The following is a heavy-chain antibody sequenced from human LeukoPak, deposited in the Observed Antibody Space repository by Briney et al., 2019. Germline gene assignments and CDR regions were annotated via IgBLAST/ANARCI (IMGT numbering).Heavy chain of an antibody. CDR2: IIPIFGTA. CDR1: GGTFSSYA. CDR3: ASERLSSSAEYFQH. Sequence: GASVKVSCKASGGTFSSYAISWVRQAPGQGLEWMGGIIPIFGTANYAQKFQGRVTITADKSTSTAYMELSSLRSEDTAVYYCASERLSSSAEYFQHWGQGTLVTVSS. V-gene: IGHV1-69*06. D-gene: IGHD5-12*01. J-gene: IGHJ1*01.